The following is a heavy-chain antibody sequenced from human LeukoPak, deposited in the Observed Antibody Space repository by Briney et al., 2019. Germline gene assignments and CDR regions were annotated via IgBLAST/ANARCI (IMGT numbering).Heavy chain of an antibody. CDR2: ISGSGGST. CDR1: GFTFSNYA. D-gene: IGHD2-15*01. V-gene: IGHV3-23*01. Sequence: GGSLRLSCATSGFTFSNYAMSWVRQAPGKGLEWVSTISGSGGSTYYADSVKGRFTVSRDNSKNTLYLQMNSLRAEDTAVYYCAKDTQVAAAVYYFDYWGQGTLVTVSS. J-gene: IGHJ4*02. CDR3: AKDTQVAAAVYYFDY.